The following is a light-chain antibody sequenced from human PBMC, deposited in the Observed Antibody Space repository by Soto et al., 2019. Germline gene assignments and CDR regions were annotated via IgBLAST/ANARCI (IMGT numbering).Light chain of an antibody. CDR2: EAS. V-gene: IGKV3-20*01. CDR3: QQYGSSPRT. Sequence: EIVLTQSPGTLSLSPGDRATLSCRASQSVRNSYLAWYRHNPGQTPRLLIYEASKRPGGSPDRFIGSGSGTDFTLTISRLEPEDFAVYYCQQYGSSPRTFGQGTKVEIK. CDR1: QSVRNSY. J-gene: IGKJ2*01.